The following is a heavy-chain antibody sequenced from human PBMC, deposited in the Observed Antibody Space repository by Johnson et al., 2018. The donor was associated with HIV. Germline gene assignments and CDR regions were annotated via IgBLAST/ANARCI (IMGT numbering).Heavy chain of an antibody. D-gene: IGHD1-20*01. Sequence: QMQLVESGGGLVEPGGSLRLSCAASGFIFSDAWMNWLRQAPGKGLEWVAFIRYDGSNKYYADSVKGRFTISRDNAKNSLYLQMNSLRAEDTAVYYCARAEGLTGRNAFDIWGQGTMVTVSS. CDR1: GFIFSDAW. CDR2: IRYDGSNK. J-gene: IGHJ3*02. V-gene: IGHV3-30*02. CDR3: ARAEGLTGRNAFDI.